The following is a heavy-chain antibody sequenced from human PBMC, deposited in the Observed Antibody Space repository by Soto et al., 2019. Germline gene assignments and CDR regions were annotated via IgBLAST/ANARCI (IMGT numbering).Heavy chain of an antibody. V-gene: IGHV4-34*01. J-gene: IGHJ3*02. CDR2: MSHSGGT. CDR3: ARVERGTATTVVDAFDI. CDR1: GGFVTSGSYY. D-gene: IGHD1-1*01. Sequence: QVQLQQWGAGLLKPSETLSLTCAVYGGFVTSGSYYWSWIRQPPGKGLEWIGEMSHSGGTHFNPSLKSRVTISVYTSENQFTLMMSSVTAAATALYYCARVERGTATTVVDAFDIWGPGTMVTVSS.